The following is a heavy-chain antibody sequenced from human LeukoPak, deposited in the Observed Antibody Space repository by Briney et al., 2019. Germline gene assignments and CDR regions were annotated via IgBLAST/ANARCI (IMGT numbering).Heavy chain of an antibody. CDR3: ARLHGNWFDP. CDR1: GGSISSYY. CDR2: IYTSGST. Sequence: PSETLSLTCTVSGGSISSYYWSWIRQPPGKGLEWIGYIYTSGSTNYNPSLKSRVTISVDTSKNQFSLKLSSVTAADTAVYYCARLHGNWFDPWGQATLVTVSS. J-gene: IGHJ5*02. V-gene: IGHV4-4*09.